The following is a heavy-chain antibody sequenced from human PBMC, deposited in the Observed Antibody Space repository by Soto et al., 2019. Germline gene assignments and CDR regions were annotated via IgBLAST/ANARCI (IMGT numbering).Heavy chain of an antibody. V-gene: IGHV3-33*01. J-gene: IGHJ6*03. CDR2: IWYDGSNK. CDR3: AGAGAKRYYYYMDV. CDR1: GFTFSSYG. Sequence: SLILSCAASGFTFSSYGMHWVRQAPGKGLEWVAVIWYDGSNKYYADSVKGRFTISRDNSKNTLYLQMNSLRAEDTAVYYCAGAGAKRYYYYMDVWGKGTTVTVSS.